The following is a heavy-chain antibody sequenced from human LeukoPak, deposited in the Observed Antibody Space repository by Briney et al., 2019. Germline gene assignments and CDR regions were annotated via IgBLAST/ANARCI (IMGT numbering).Heavy chain of an antibody. J-gene: IGHJ4*02. CDR1: GYTLTELS. V-gene: IGHV1-24*01. CDR2: FDPEDGET. CDR3: ATDRSYGGYDFRSPLGY. Sequence: GASVKVSCKVSGYTLTELSMHWVRQAPGKGLEWMGGFDPEDGETIYAQKSQGRVTMTEDTSTDTAYMELSSLRSEDTAVYYCATDRSYGGYDFRSPLGYWGQGTLVTVSS. D-gene: IGHD5-12*01.